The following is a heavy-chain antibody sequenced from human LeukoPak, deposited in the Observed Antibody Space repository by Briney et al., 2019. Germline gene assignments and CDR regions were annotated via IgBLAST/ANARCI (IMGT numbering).Heavy chain of an antibody. CDR3: ARGGYITVTTLRPFGY. Sequence: SETLSLTCAVYGGSFSGYYWSWIRQPPGKGLEWIGEINHSGSTNYNPSPKSRVTISVDTSKNQFSLKLSSVTAADTAVYYCARGGYITVTTLRPFGYWGQGTLVTVSS. V-gene: IGHV4-34*01. D-gene: IGHD4-17*01. CDR2: INHSGST. CDR1: GGSFSGYY. J-gene: IGHJ4*02.